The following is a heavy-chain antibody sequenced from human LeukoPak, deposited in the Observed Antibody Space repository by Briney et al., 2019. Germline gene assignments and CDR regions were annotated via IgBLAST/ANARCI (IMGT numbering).Heavy chain of an antibody. V-gene: IGHV1-2*02. D-gene: IGHD1-26*01. J-gene: IGHJ4*02. CDR1: GYTFTGYY. Sequence: GASVKVSCKASGYTFTGYYMHWVRQAPGQGLEWMGWINLNSGGTNYAQKFQGRVTMTRDTSISTAYMELSRLRSDDTAVYYCAREEVGAHRGFDYWGQGTLVTVSS. CDR2: INLNSGGT. CDR3: AREEVGAHRGFDY.